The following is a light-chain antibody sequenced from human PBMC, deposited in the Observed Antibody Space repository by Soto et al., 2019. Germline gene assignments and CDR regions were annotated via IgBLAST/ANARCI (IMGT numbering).Light chain of an antibody. Sequence: DIQMTQSPSSVTASVGDRVTITCRASQDIITWLAWYQQKPGKAPNLLIYETSSLESGVPSRFSGSGSGTDFTLTISSLEPEDFAVYYCQQHNNWITFGQGTRL. CDR1: QDIITW. CDR3: QQHNNWIT. J-gene: IGKJ5*01. V-gene: IGKV1-12*01. CDR2: ETS.